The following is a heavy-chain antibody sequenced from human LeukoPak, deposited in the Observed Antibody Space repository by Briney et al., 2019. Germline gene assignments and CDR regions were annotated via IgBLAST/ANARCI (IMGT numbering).Heavy chain of an antibody. J-gene: IGHJ4*02. CDR3: EKVIEQWFMIYYFTS. Sequence: GGSLRLSCAASGFTFSSYAMSWVRQAPGKGLEWVSAISGSGGSTYYADSVKGRFTISRDNSKNTLYLQMNSLRAEDTAVYYCEKVIEQWFMIYYFTSGGREPLVPVP. CDR1: GFTFSSYA. CDR2: ISGSGGST. V-gene: IGHV3-23*01. D-gene: IGHD2-8*02.